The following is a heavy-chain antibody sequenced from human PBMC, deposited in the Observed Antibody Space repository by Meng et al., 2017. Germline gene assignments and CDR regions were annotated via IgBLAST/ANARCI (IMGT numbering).Heavy chain of an antibody. V-gene: IGHV1-2*06. J-gene: IGHJ3*02. CDR1: GYTFTGYY. CDR3: AREAFGVVSLRLDAFDI. Sequence: ASVKVSCKASGYTFTGYYKHWVRQAPGQGLEWMGRINPNSGGTNYAQKFQGRVTMTRDTSISTAYMELSRLRSDDTAVYYCAREAFGVVSLRLDAFDIWGQGTMVTVSS. CDR2: INPNSGGT. D-gene: IGHD3-3*01.